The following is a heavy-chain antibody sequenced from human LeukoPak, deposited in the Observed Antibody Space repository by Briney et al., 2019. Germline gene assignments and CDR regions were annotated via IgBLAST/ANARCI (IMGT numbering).Heavy chain of an antibody. CDR3: AAKWELLHYFDY. Sequence: SVKVSCKASGFTFTSSAVQWVRQARGQRLEWIGWIVVGSGNTNYAQKFQEGVTITRDMSTSTAYMELSSLRSEDTAVYYCAAKWELLHYFDYWGQGTLVTVSS. V-gene: IGHV1-58*01. CDR2: IVVGSGNT. CDR1: GFTFTSSA. J-gene: IGHJ4*02. D-gene: IGHD1-26*01.